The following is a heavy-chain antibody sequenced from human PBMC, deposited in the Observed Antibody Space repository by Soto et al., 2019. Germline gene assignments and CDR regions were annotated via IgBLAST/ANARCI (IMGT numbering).Heavy chain of an antibody. CDR1: GFTFSSYT. Sequence: HVQLVESGGGVVQPGRSLRLSCAASGFTFSSYTMHWVRQAPGKGLEWVAVVSYDGADKSYADSVKGRFTISRDDSIKTLYLHVDSLRAEDTAIYYCARPYSIAWSYAFDLWGQGIMVTVSS. CDR3: ARPYSIAWSYAFDL. V-gene: IGHV3-30-3*01. D-gene: IGHD6-19*01. CDR2: VSYDGADK. J-gene: IGHJ3*01.